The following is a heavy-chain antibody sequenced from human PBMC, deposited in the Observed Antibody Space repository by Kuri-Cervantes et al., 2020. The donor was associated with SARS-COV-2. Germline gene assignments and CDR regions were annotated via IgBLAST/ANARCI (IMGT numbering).Heavy chain of an antibody. CDR3: ARVYYDSSGYYEVRYFDY. V-gene: IGHV4-59*01. D-gene: IGHD3-22*01. CDR1: GGSISSYY. Sequence: GSLRLSCTVSGGSISSYYWSWIRQPPGKGLEWIGYIYYSGSTNYNPSLKSRVTISVDTSKNQFSLKLSFVTAADTAVYYCARVYYDSSGYYEVRYFDYWGQGTLVTVSS. J-gene: IGHJ4*02. CDR2: IYYSGST.